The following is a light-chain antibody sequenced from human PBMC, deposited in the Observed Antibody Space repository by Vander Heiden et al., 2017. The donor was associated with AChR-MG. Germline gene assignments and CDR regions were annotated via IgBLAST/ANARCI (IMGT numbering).Light chain of an antibody. Sequence: DIVLTQSPAALSVSPGDSVTLSCRARQSVGSKLAWYVQKPGQAPRLLIYAASTRASGVPARFSGSGSGTEFTLTISSLQSEDFAVYHCQQYNDWPPLTFGGGTKVEIK. J-gene: IGKJ4*01. CDR1: QSVGSK. CDR3: QQYNDWPPLT. CDR2: AAS. V-gene: IGKV3-15*01.